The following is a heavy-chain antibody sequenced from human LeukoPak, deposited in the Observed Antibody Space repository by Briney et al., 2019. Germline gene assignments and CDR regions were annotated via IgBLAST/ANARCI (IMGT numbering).Heavy chain of an antibody. CDR2: LYYSRNT. Sequence: PSETLSLTCTVSGGSIGDYYWSWIREPPGKGLEWIGYLYYSRNTNYSPSPKSRVTISADTSKNQVYLKLRSVTAADTAVYYCVSDLWGAGGTQYWGQGTQVIVSS. CDR3: VSDLWGAGGTQY. D-gene: IGHD6-13*01. V-gene: IGHV4-59*01. J-gene: IGHJ4*02. CDR1: GGSIGDYY.